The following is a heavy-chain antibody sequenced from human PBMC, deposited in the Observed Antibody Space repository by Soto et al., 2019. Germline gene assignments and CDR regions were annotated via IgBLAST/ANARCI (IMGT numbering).Heavy chain of an antibody. Sequence: QVQLVESGGALVKPGGSLRLSCVTSGFTFSDYYISWLRQAPGKGPECLSYISFNNNTIYYDDSVRGRFTISRDNAKNSVFLQMNRLRVEDTAVYYCARHLGRIEPARFDYWGRGTLVTVSS. J-gene: IGHJ4*02. V-gene: IGHV3-11*01. CDR2: ISFNNNTI. D-gene: IGHD2-15*01. CDR1: GFTFSDYY. CDR3: ARHLGRIEPARFDY.